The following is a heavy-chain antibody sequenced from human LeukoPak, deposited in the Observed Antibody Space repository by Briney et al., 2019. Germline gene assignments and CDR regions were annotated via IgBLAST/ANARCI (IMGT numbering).Heavy chain of an antibody. Sequence: GGSLRLSCAASGFTVSSNYMSWVRQAPGKGLEWVSVIYSGGSTYYADSVKGRFTLSRDNSKNTLYLQMNSLRAEDTAVYYCARLMDTAMVSPRGLWYYYYGMDVWGQGTTVTVSS. CDR3: ARLMDTAMVSPRGLWYYYYGMDV. J-gene: IGHJ6*02. CDR2: IYSGGST. V-gene: IGHV3-66*02. D-gene: IGHD5-18*01. CDR1: GFTVSSNY.